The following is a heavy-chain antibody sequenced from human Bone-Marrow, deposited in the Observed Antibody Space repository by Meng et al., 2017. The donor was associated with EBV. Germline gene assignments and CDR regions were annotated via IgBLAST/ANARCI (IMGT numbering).Heavy chain of an antibody. CDR2: IYYSGNT. CDR3: AGAVLGLGWLQAFDS. D-gene: IGHD5-24*01. V-gene: IGHV4-59*01. J-gene: IGHJ4*02. CDR1: PGSFNSYY. Sequence: QVQLQESGPGLVKPSXXXXXTXTVSPGSFNSYYWNWIRQPPGKGLEWIGYIYYSGNTDYNPSLKSRVTISVDTSKNQVSLKLTSVTAADTAVYYCAGAVLGLGWLQAFDSWGRGTLVTVAS.